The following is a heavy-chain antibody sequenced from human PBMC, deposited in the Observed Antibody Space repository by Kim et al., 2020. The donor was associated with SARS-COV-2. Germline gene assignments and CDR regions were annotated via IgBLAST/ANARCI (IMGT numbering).Heavy chain of an antibody. D-gene: IGHD6-13*01. J-gene: IGHJ5*02. Sequence: SETLSLTCTVSGGSISSIEYSWSWIRQPPGKGLEWIGYIYHSGYTFYKPSLKSRVTISVDRSKNQFSLELTSVTDADTAVYYCARSPSTLVPLRELWFDPWGQGTLVTVSS. V-gene: IGHV4-30-2*01. CDR2: IYHSGYT. CDR3: ARSPSTLVPLRELWFDP. CDR1: GGSISSIEYS.